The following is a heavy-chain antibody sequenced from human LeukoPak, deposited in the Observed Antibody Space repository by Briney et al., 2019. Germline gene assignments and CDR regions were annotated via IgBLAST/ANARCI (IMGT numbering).Heavy chain of an antibody. CDR3: ASFKTTVVTRVSQLGFDY. CDR2: INPNSGGT. J-gene: IGHJ4*02. V-gene: IGHV1-2*02. Sequence: GASVKVSCKASGYTFTSYGISWVRQAPGQGLEWMGWINPNSGGTNYAQKFQGRVTMTRDTSISTAYMELSRLRSDDTAVYYCASFKTTVVTRVSQLGFDYWGQGTLVTVSS. CDR1: GYTFTSYG. D-gene: IGHD4-23*01.